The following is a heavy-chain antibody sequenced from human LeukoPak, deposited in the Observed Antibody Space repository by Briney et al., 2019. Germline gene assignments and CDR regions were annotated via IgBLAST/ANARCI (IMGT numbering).Heavy chain of an antibody. CDR1: GFNFKLTA. V-gene: IGHV3-23*01. J-gene: IGHJ4*02. D-gene: IGHD6-13*01. CDR2: ISGSGSRGSGIICGNT. Sequence: GGSLRLSCAASGFNFKLTAMSWGRQAPGKGLEWVALISGSGSRGSGIICGNTYYADSVKGRFTISRDDSQNTVYLQMNSVRAEDTAIYFCAKGRCGDSSCWYFDAWAKGTRVTVSS. CDR3: AKGRCGDSSCWYFDA.